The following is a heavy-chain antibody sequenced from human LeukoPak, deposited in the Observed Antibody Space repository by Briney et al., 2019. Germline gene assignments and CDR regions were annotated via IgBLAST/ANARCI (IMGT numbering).Heavy chain of an antibody. V-gene: IGHV4-31*03. Sequence: SETLSLTCTVSGGSISSSSYYWGWIRQPPGKGLEWIVYIYYSGSTYYNPSLKSRVTISVDTSKNQFSLKLSSVTAADTAVYYCARDNMGAPYYYGMDVWGQGTTVTVSS. CDR1: GGSISSSSYY. CDR3: ARDNMGAPYYYGMDV. CDR2: IYYSGST. J-gene: IGHJ6*02. D-gene: IGHD1-26*01.